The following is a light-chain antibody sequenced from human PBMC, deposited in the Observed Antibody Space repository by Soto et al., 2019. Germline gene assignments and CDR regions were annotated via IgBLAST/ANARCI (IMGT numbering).Light chain of an antibody. CDR1: QSVSSN. J-gene: IGKJ1*01. V-gene: IGKV3-15*01. CDR3: QQYNNWPPWT. Sequence: EFLLTQSPGTLSLSPAEISTLSCRSSQSVSSNLAWYQQKPGQAPRLLIYGASTRATGIPARFSGSGSGTEFTLTISSLQSEDFAVYYCQQYNNWPPWTFGQGTKVDIK. CDR2: GAS.